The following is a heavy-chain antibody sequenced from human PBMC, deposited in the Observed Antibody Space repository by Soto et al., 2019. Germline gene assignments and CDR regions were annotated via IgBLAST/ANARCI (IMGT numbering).Heavy chain of an antibody. CDR1: VSSIISIRYY. J-gene: IGHJ4*02. D-gene: IGHD5-18*01. CDR2: IYYIGTT. Sequence: SETLSLPGTVLVSSIISIRYYWGCILQPPGKGLEWIVSIYYIGTTYYNPSLKSRVTISIDTSKNQFSLKLSSVTAADTAVYYCARLGYSYGGGYYWGQGTLVTVSS. V-gene: IGHV4-39*01. CDR3: ARLGYSYGGGYY.